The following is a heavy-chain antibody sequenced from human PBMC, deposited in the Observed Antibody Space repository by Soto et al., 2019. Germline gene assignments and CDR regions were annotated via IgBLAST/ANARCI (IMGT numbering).Heavy chain of an antibody. CDR1: GFTFSSYW. CDR3: ASDAPTGTSDY. J-gene: IGHJ4*02. CDR2: INSDGSST. V-gene: IGHV3-74*01. D-gene: IGHD1-7*01. Sequence: VGSLRLSCAASGFTFSSYWMHWVRQAPGKGLLWVSRINSDGSSTTYADSVKGRFTISRDNAKNTLYLQMNSLRPEDTAVYYCASDAPTGTSDYWGQGTLVTVSS.